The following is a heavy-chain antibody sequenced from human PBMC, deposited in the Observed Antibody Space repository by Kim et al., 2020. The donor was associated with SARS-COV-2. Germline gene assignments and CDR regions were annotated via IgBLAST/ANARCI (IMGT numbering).Heavy chain of an antibody. J-gene: IGHJ4*02. Sequence: GGSLRLSCAASGFTVSSNYMSWVRQAPGKGLEWVSVIYSGGSTYYADSVKGRFTISRDNSKNTLYLQMNSLRAEDTAVYYCVRDRPSPDSSGTYFDYWGQGTLVTVSS. CDR2: IYSGGST. CDR1: GFTVSSNY. CDR3: VRDRPSPDSSGTYFDY. D-gene: IGHD3-22*01. V-gene: IGHV3-53*01.